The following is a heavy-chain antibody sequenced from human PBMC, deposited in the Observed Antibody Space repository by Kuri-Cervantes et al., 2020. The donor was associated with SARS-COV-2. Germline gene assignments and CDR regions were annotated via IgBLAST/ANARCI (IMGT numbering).Heavy chain of an antibody. CDR1: GGSISSSSYY. D-gene: IGHD3-10*02. J-gene: IGHJ6*02. Sequence: EALKISCTVSGGSISSSSYYWGWIRQPPGKGLEWIGSIYYSGSTYYNPSLKSRVTISVDTSKNQFSLKLSSVTAADTAVYYCARHLCSDGMDVWGQGTTVTVSS. V-gene: IGHV4-39*01. CDR3: ARHLCSDGMDV. CDR2: IYYSGST.